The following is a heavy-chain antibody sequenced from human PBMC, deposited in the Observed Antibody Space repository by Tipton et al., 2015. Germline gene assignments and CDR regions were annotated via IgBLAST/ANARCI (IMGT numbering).Heavy chain of an antibody. V-gene: IGHV5-51*01. Sequence: QLVQSGAEVKKPGESLKISCKGSGYSFTSYWIGWVRQMPGKGLEWMGIIYPVDSDTRYSPSFQGQVTISADKSISTAYLQWSSRKASDPAMYYCARGDLTMIVVPDYWGQGTLVTVSS. CDR1: GYSFTSYW. CDR3: ARGDLTMIVVPDY. D-gene: IGHD3-22*01. J-gene: IGHJ4*02. CDR2: IYPVDSDT.